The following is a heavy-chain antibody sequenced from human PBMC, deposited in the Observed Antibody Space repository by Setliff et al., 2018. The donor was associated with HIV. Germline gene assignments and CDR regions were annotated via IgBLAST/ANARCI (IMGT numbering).Heavy chain of an antibody. Sequence: PSETLSLTCTVSGGSIRTGNYYWNWIRQPAGKGLEWIGHIHTTGSITYNPSLRSRVTISLDTSKNQFSLKLSSVTAADTAVYYCARQFWMLTTLYFDSLGPGTLVTVSS. V-gene: IGHV4-61*09. CDR2: IHTTGSI. CDR1: GGSIRTGNYY. CDR3: ARQFWMLTTLYFDS. J-gene: IGHJ4*02. D-gene: IGHD3-16*01.